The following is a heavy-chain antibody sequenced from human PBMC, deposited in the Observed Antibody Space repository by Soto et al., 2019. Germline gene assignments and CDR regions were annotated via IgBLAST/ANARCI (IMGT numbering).Heavy chain of an antibody. J-gene: IGHJ2*01. D-gene: IGHD2-2*01. CDR2: TYYRSKWYN. V-gene: IGHV6-1*01. Sequence: QAQLQQSGPGLVKPSQTLSLTCAISGDSVSSNSAAWNWLRQSPSRGLEWLGRTYYRSKWYNDYAVSVKSRLNTTPGTLKNQFSLQLKSVTPEDTAVYYCARRSWNSTSSCFNWYFDLWGRGTLFTVSS. CDR1: GDSVSSNSAA. CDR3: ARRSWNSTSSCFNWYFDL.